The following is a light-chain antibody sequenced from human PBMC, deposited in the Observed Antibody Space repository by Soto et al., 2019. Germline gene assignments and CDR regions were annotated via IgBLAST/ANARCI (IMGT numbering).Light chain of an antibody. CDR3: QQYFRWPPWT. CDR2: GAS. V-gene: IGKV3-15*01. CDR1: QSVSTD. Sequence: EVLVTQSPATLSVSPRERVTLSCRASQSVSTDFAWYQQKPGQAPRLLIYGASIRAIGVPDRFSGGGSGTDFSLTISSLQSEDSAVYYCQQYFRWPPWTFGQGTKVEI. J-gene: IGKJ1*01.